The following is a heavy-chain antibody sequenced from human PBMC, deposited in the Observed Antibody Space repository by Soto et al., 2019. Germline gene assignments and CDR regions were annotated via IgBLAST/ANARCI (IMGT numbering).Heavy chain of an antibody. V-gene: IGHV1-69*12. CDR1: GGTFSSYA. CDR2: IIPIFGTA. CDR3: ARVPGSSSSFYFDY. J-gene: IGHJ4*02. Sequence: QVQLVQSGAEVKKPGSSVKVSCKASGGTFSSYAISWVRQAPGQGLEWMGGIIPIFGTANYAQKFQGRVTITADESTSTGYMELSSLRSEDTAVYYCARVPGSSSSFYFDYWGQGTLVTVSS. D-gene: IGHD6-6*01.